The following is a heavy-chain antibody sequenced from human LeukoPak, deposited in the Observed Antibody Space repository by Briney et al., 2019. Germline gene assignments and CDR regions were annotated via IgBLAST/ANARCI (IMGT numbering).Heavy chain of an antibody. Sequence: SETLSLTCAVSGGSLSGSLRSWIRQPRGKGLESIGEINHSGYTNYKPSLKSRVTISVDTSKNQLSMNLTSVTAADTAFYYCAKTRAGYIVAWGQGSLVTVSS. CDR1: GGSLSGSL. J-gene: IGHJ5*02. D-gene: IGHD5-24*01. CDR2: INHSGYT. V-gene: IGHV4-34*01. CDR3: AKTRAGYIVA.